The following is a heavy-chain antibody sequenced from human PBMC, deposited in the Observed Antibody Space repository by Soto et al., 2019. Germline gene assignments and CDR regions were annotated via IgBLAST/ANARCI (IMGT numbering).Heavy chain of an antibody. CDR2: ISSTTNYI. CDR3: ARESEDLTSNFDY. V-gene: IGHV3-21*06. Sequence: GGSLKLSCAASGFTFTRYSMSWVRQAPGKGLEWVSSISSTTNYIYYGDSMKGRFTISRDNAKNSLYLEMNSLRAEDTAVYYCARESEDLTSNFDYWGQGTLVTVSS. J-gene: IGHJ4*02. CDR1: GFTFTRYS.